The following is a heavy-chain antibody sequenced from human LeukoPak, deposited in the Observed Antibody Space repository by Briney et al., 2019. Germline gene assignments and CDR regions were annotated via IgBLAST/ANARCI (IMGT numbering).Heavy chain of an antibody. Sequence: PSETLSLTCTVSGGSISSYYWSWIRQPPGKGLEWIGYIYYSGSTNYNPSLKSRVTIPVDTSKNQFSLKLSSVTAADTAVYYCAREGYCSSTSCGNWFDPWGQGTLVTVSS. D-gene: IGHD2-2*01. CDR3: AREGYCSSTSCGNWFDP. CDR1: GGSISSYY. J-gene: IGHJ5*02. V-gene: IGHV4-59*01. CDR2: IYYSGST.